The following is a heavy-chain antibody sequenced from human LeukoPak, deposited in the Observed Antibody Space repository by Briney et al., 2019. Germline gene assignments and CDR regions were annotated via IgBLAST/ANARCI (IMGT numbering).Heavy chain of an antibody. V-gene: IGHV3-21*04. CDR3: ARGRGVYGYWYFDL. D-gene: IGHD2-15*01. CDR1: GFTFSNYT. Sequence: GGSLRLSCAASGFTFSNYTMNWVRQAPGKGLEWVSSISSSSSFIYYADSMKGRFTISRDNSKITLYLEMNSLRAEDTAVYYCARGRGVYGYWYFDLWGRGTLVTVSS. J-gene: IGHJ2*01. CDR2: ISSSSSFI.